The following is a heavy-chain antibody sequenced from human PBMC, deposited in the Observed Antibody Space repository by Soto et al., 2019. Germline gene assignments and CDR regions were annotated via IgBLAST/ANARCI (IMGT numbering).Heavy chain of an antibody. V-gene: IGHV5-10-1*04. CDR2: IDPSDSYT. J-gene: IGHJ6*02. CDR1: GYTFTSYW. Sequence: PGESLKISCKGSGYTFTSYWISWVRQIPGKGLEWMGRIDPSDSYTRYSPSFQGQVTISADKSISTAYLQWSSLKASDTAMYYCARTDAAGKYYQGLDVWGQGTTVTVSS. CDR3: ARTDAAGKYYQGLDV. D-gene: IGHD6-13*01.